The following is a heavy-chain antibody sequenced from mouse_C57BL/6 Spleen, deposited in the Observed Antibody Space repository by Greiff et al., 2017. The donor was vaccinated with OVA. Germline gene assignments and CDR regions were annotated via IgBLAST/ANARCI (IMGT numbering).Heavy chain of an antibody. V-gene: IGHV1-82*01. CDR1: GYAFSSSW. CDR2: IYPGDGDT. Sequence: VQLQQSGPELVKPGASVKISCKASGYAFSSSWMNWVKQRPGKGLEWIGRIYPGDGDTNYNGKFKGKATLTADKSSSTAYMQLSSLTSEDSAVYFCASPIYYDYLYAMDYWGQGTSVTVSS. D-gene: IGHD2-4*01. CDR3: ASPIYYDYLYAMDY. J-gene: IGHJ4*01.